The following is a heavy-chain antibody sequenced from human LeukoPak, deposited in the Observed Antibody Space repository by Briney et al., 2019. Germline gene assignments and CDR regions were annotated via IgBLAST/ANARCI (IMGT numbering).Heavy chain of an antibody. Sequence: PTQTLALPFAFSGCSLCARLEGGGWIRQPPLKALELVAHMYSEDEKRYTSSLKSRLTITKDTSKNQVVLTMTNMDPVDTATYYCAHIPQLSSGWYSFDYWGQGTLVTASS. CDR3: AHIPQLSSGWYSFDY. V-gene: IGHV2-5*02. J-gene: IGHJ4*02. CDR1: GCSLCARLEG. CDR2: MYSEDEK. D-gene: IGHD6-19*01.